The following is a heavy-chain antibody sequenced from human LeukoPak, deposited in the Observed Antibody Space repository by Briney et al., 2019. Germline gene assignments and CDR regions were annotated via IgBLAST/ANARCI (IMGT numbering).Heavy chain of an antibody. CDR1: GYTFTDYA. V-gene: IGHV3-21*06. J-gene: IGHJ5*01. CDR2: VSSNVNKM. D-gene: IGHD2/OR15-2a*01. Sequence: PGGSLRLSCAASGYTFTDYAMSWVRQAPGKGPEWVACVSSNVNKMYYAESVRGRFTVSRDNAGNSLSLQMDSLRAEDTAVYYCTRELLSLHQGLDSWGQGTLVTVSS. CDR3: TRELLSLHQGLDS.